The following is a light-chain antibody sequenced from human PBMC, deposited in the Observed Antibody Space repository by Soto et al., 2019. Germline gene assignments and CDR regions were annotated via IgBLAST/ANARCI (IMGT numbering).Light chain of an antibody. V-gene: IGLV2-14*03. J-gene: IGLJ3*02. Sequence: QSVLTQPASVSGSPGQSITISCTGTSSDVGGYNYVSWFQQHPGKAPKLKIYEVSNRPSGVSNRFSGSKSGYTASLTISELQAEDEADYYCTSCTSSSTWVFGGGTKVTVL. CDR2: EVS. CDR3: TSCTSSSTWV. CDR1: SSDVGGYNY.